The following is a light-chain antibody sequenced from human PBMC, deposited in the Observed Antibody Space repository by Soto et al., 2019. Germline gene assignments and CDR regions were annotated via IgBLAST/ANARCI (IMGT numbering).Light chain of an antibody. CDR3: QQYDNLRVT. J-gene: IGKJ4*01. CDR2: DAS. Sequence: DIQMTQSPSSLSASVGDRVTITCQASQDISNYLNWYQQKPGKAPKLLIYDASNLETGVPSRFSGSGSGTDFTFPISSLQPEDIATYYCQQYDNLRVTFGGGTKVEIQ. CDR1: QDISNY. V-gene: IGKV1-33*01.